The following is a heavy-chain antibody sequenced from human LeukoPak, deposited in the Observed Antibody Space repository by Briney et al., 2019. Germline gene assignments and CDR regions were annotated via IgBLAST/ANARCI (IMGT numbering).Heavy chain of an antibody. D-gene: IGHD6-6*01. Sequence: SETLSLTCAVYGGSFSGYYWSWIRQPPGKGLEWIGEINHSGSTNYNPSLKSRATISVDTSKNQFSLKLSSVTAADTAVYYCARQSSSYYYYYYMDVWGKGTTVTVSS. CDR3: ARQSSSYYYYYYMDV. CDR2: INHSGST. V-gene: IGHV4-34*01. CDR1: GGSFSGYY. J-gene: IGHJ6*03.